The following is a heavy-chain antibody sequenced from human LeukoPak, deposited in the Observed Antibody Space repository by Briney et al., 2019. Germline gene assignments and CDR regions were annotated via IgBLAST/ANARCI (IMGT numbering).Heavy chain of an antibody. CDR1: GFSLRSSE. J-gene: IGHJ6*02. V-gene: IGHV3-48*02. D-gene: IGHD6-13*01. Sequence: PGGSLRLSCEASGFSLRSSEMNWVRQAPGKGLEWVSYISSSSSTIYYADSVKGRFTISRDNAKNSLYLQMNSLRDEDTAVYYCARFGYSSSWYEYGMDVWGQGTTVTVSS. CDR2: ISSSSSTI. CDR3: ARFGYSSSWYEYGMDV.